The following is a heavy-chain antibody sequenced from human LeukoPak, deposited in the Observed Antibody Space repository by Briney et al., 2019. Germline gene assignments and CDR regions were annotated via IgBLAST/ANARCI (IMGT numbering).Heavy chain of an antibody. V-gene: IGHV3-21*01. J-gene: IGHJ4*02. CDR1: GFTFSSYS. CDR2: ISSSSSYI. Sequence: GGSLRLSCAASGFTFSSYSMNWVRQAPGKGLEWVSSISSSSSYIYYADSVKGRFTISRDNAKNSLYLQMNSLRAEDTAVYYCARYPFAAIAVAGTAIDYWGQGILVTVSS. CDR3: ARYPFAAIAVAGTAIDY. D-gene: IGHD6-19*01.